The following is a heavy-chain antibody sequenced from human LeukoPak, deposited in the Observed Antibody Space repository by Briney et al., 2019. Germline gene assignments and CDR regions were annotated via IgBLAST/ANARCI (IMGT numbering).Heavy chain of an antibody. Sequence: PSETLSLTCTVSGGSISSSSYYWGWIRQPPGKGLEWIGSIYYSGSTYYNPSLKSRVTISVDTSKNQFSLKLSSVTAADTAVYYCARAVGDSSGWYEGGSDYWGQGTLVTVSS. V-gene: IGHV4-39*07. CDR1: GGSISSSSYY. D-gene: IGHD6-19*01. J-gene: IGHJ4*02. CDR3: ARAVGDSSGWYEGGSDY. CDR2: IYYSGST.